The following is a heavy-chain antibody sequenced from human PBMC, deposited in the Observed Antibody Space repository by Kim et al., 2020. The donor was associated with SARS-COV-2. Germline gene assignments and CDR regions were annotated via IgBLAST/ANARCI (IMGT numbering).Heavy chain of an antibody. D-gene: IGHD3-10*01. CDR2: ISGSGGST. CDR1: GFTFSSYA. CDR3: AKQGENYYYGSGSYSYYFDY. Sequence: GGSLRLSCAASGFTFSSYAMSWVRQAPGKGLEWVSAISGSGGSTYYADSVKGRFTISRDNSKNTLYLQMNSLRAEDTAVYYCAKQGENYYYGSGSYSYYFDYWGQGTLVTVSS. V-gene: IGHV3-23*01. J-gene: IGHJ4*02.